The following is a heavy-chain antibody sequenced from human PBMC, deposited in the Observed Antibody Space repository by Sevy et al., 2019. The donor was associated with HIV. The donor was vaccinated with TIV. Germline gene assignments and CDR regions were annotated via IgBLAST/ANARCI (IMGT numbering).Heavy chain of an antibody. V-gene: IGHV3-49*04. CDR2: LKSKADGGTV. J-gene: IGHJ4*02. Sequence: GGSLRLSCTTSGFTFGDYAMNWVRQAPGKGLEWVAFLKSKADGGTVDHAASVKGRFTISRDDSKSIAELQMNDLTTEDTGVYYCTRWKGLQSIFDYWGQEALVTVSS. CDR3: TRWKGLQSIFDY. D-gene: IGHD1-1*01. CDR1: GFTFGDYA.